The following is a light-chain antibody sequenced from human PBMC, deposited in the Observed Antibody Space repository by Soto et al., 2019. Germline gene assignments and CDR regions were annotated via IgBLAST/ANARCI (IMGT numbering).Light chain of an antibody. CDR3: QHYVTSLTK. CDR2: GAS. V-gene: IGKV3-20*01. Sequence: EIVLTQSPGSLSLSPGERATVSCGASQSVTSNYVAWYQQKHGQAPRLLIFGASIRVTGIPDRFIGSASGTDFTLTITRLEPEDFAVYYCQHYVTSLTKFGQGTKVDIK. J-gene: IGKJ1*01. CDR1: QSVTSNY.